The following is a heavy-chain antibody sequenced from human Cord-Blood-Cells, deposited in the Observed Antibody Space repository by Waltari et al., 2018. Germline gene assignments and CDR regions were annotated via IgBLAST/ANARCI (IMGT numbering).Heavy chain of an antibody. J-gene: IGHJ6*02. CDR1: GFPFSSYA. V-gene: IGHV3-30-3*01. D-gene: IGHD6-13*01. CDR2: ISYDGSNK. CDR3: ARAGAPSSWQVHYYYYGMDV. Sequence: QVQLVESGGGVVQPGRYLRLSCAASGFPFSSYAMPCVRPAPGRGLEWVAVISYDGSNKYYADSVKGRFTISRDNSKNTLYLQMNSLRAEDTAVYYCARAGAPSSWQVHYYYYGMDVWGQGTTVTVSS.